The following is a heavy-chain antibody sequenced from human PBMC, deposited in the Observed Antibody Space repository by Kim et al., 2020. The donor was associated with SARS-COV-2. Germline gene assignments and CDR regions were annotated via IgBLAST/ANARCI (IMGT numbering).Heavy chain of an antibody. J-gene: IGHJ4*02. CDR3: ARGLRYCSGGSCYLGNY. V-gene: IGHV3-11*05. Sequence: VKGRFTISRDNAKNSLYLQMNSLRAEDTAVYYCARGLRYCSGGSCYLGNYWGQGTLVTVSS. D-gene: IGHD2-15*01.